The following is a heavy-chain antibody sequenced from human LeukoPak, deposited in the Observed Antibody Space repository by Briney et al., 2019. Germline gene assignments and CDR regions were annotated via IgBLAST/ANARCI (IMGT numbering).Heavy chain of an antibody. CDR1: GGSISSYY. J-gene: IGHJ6*03. CDR2: IYTSGST. V-gene: IGHV4-4*07. Sequence: SETLSLTCTVSGGSISSYYWSWIRQPAGKGLEWIGRIYTSGSTNYNPSLKSRVTISVDTSKNQFSLKLSSVTAADTAVYYCAREGYSGYPGYMDVWGKGTTVTISS. CDR3: AREGYSGYPGYMDV. D-gene: IGHD5-12*01.